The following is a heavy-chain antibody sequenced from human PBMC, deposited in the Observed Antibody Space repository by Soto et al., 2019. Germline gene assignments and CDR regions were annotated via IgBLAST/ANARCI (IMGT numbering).Heavy chain of an antibody. CDR3: VRDITPYYDILTGYYSDLFDP. CDR1: GCTSSSYS. D-gene: IGHD3-9*01. CDR2: ISSSSSYI. V-gene: IGHV3-21*01. Sequence: GGSLRLCCAASGCTSSSYSMNWVRQAPGKELEWVSSISSSSSYIYYADSVKGRFTISRDNAKNSLYLQMNSLRAEDTAVYYCVRDITPYYDILTGYYSDLFDPWGQVTLVTVSS. J-gene: IGHJ5*02.